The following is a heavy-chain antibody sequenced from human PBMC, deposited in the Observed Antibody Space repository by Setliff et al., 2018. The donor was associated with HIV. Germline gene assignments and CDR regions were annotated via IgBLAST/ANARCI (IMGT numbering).Heavy chain of an antibody. CDR1: GGSISSSSYY. V-gene: IGHV4-39*07. D-gene: IGHD6-6*01. Sequence: SETLSLTCTVSGGSISSSSYYWGWIRQPPGKGLEWIGSMYTSGGTNYNPSLKSRVTIAVDRSKNQFSLKLSSATAADTAVYYCASSLYSSSSFDYWGQGMLVTVSS. CDR3: ASSLYSSSSFDY. CDR2: MYTSGGT. J-gene: IGHJ4*02.